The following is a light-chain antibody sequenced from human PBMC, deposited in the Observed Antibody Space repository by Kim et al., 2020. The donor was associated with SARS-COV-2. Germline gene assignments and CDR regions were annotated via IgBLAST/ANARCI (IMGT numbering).Light chain of an antibody. J-gene: IGKJ4*01. CDR3: QQYYSTLALT. CDR1: QSVLYNSNNKNY. Sequence: TINCKSSQSVLYNSNNKNYLAWYQQKPGQPPKLLIYWASTRESGVPDRFSGSGSGTDFTLTISSLQAEDVAIYYCQQYYSTLALTFGGGTKVDIK. CDR2: WAS. V-gene: IGKV4-1*01.